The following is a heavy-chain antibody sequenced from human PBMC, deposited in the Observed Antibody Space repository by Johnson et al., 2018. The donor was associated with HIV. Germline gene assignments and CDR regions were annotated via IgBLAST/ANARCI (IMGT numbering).Heavy chain of an antibody. J-gene: IGHJ3*02. D-gene: IGHD4-23*01. Sequence: QVQVVESGGVVVQPGGSLRLSCAASGFTFDDYAMHWVRQASGKGLEWVAVISYDGSKRYYADSVRCRFTISRDNSKNTLYLQVNGLRVEDTAVFYCASGEDYGGNYGALDIWGQGTMVTVSS. CDR2: ISYDGSKR. CDR3: ASGEDYGGNYGALDI. CDR1: GFTFDDYA. V-gene: IGHV3-30*04.